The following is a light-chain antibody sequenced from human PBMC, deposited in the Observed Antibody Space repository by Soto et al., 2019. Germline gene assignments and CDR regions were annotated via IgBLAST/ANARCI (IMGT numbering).Light chain of an antibody. V-gene: IGLV2-8*01. CDR2: EVS. CDR1: SSDVGGYNS. Sequence: QSALTQPPSASGSPGQSVTISCTGTSSDVGGYNSVSWYQQHPGKAPKLIIYEVSKRPSGVPDRFSGSKSGNTASLTVSGLQAEDEADYYCSSYAGNNIVLFGGGTQLTVL. J-gene: IGLJ3*02. CDR3: SSYAGNNIVL.